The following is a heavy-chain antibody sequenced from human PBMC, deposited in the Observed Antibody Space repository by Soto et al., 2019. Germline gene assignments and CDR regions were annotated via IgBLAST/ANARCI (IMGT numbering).Heavy chain of an antibody. V-gene: IGHV4-34*01. CDR1: GGSFSGYY. CDR3: ARAARRYDFWSGFDY. CDR2: INHSGST. Sequence: VQLQQWGAGLLKPSETLSLTCAVYGGSFSGYYWSWIRQPPGKGLEWIGEINHSGSTNYNPSLKSRVTISVDTSKNQFSLKLSSVTAADTAVYYCARAARRYDFWSGFDYWGQGTLVTVSS. J-gene: IGHJ4*02. D-gene: IGHD3-3*01.